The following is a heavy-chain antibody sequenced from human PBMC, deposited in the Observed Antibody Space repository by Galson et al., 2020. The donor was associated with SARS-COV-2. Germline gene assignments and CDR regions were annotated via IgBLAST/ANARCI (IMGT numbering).Heavy chain of an antibody. CDR2: FDPEDGET. V-gene: IGHV1-24*01. J-gene: IGHJ6*02. CDR3: ATGTAVAGTPPDYYYYYYGMDV. Sequence: TSVKVSCKVSGYTLTELSIHWVRQAPGKGLEWMGGFDPEDGETIYAQKFQGRVTMTEDTSTDTAYMELSSLRSEDTAVYYCATGTAVAGTPPDYYYYYYGMDVWGQGTTVTVSS. D-gene: IGHD6-19*01. CDR1: GYTLTELS.